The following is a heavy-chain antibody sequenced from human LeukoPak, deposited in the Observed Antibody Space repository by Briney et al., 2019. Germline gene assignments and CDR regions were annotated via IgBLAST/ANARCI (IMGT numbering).Heavy chain of an antibody. V-gene: IGHV4-39*02. J-gene: IGHJ4*01. CDR2: VKYNDRT. CDR3: ARDMSGSSCN. D-gene: IGHD6-13*01. CDR1: GDSVTTTSYY. Sequence: SETLSLTCTVSGDSVTTTSYYWGWIRHSPGKGLEWIGSVKYNDRTWYNPPLRGRVSISIDTAKNQFSLTLTSATAADTVVYYCARDMSGSSCNWGHGILVTVSS.